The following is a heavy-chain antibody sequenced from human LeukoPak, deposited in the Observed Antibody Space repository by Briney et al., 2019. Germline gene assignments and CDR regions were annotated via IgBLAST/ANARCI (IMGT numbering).Heavy chain of an antibody. CDR2: INHSGST. D-gene: IGHD6-13*01. CDR3: ARIRMRLAAASP. CDR1: GGSFSDYY. J-gene: IGHJ5*02. V-gene: IGHV4-34*01. Sequence: SETLSLTCAVYGGSFSDYYWSWIRQPPGKGLEWIGEINHSGSTNYNPSLKSRVTISVDTSKNQFSLKLSSVTAADTAVYYCARIRMRLAAASPWGQGTLVTVSS.